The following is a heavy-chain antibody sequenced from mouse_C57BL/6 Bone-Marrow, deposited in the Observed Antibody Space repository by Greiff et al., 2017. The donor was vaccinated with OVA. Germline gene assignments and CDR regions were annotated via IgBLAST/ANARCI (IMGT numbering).Heavy chain of an antibody. D-gene: IGHD5-5*01. J-gene: IGHJ3*01. V-gene: IGHV1-9*01. CDR3: AAYLLFAY. CDR2: ILPGSGST. CDR1: GYTFTGYW. Sequence: VQLLESGAELMKPGASVKLSCKATGYTFTGYWIEWVKQRPGHGLEWIGEILPGSGSTNYNEKFKGKATLTADTSSNTAYMQLSSLTAEDSAIYYCAAYLLFAYWGQGTLVTVSA.